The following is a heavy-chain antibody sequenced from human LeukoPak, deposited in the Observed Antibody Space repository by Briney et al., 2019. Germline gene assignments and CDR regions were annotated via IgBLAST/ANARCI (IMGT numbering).Heavy chain of an antibody. CDR1: GGSINSNSYY. J-gene: IGHJ5*02. CDR2: FYYSGST. Sequence: SETLSLTCTVSGGSINSNSYYWGWIRQSPGKGLEWIGTFYYSGSTYYNPSLKSRVSISIDTSKNQFSLKLSSVTAADTAVYYCARDRPRGFDPWGQGTLVTVSS. V-gene: IGHV4-39*07. CDR3: ARDRPRGFDP.